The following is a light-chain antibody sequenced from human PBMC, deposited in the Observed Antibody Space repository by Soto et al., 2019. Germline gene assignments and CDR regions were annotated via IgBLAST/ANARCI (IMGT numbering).Light chain of an antibody. Sequence: QSALTQPASVSGSPGQSITISCTGTSSDIGHYDYVSWYQQHPGKAPKLMIYAVSNRPSGVSNRFSGSKSGNTATLTISGLQAEDEADYYCCSYTISGTYVFGTGTKVTVL. CDR1: SSDIGHYDY. J-gene: IGLJ1*01. V-gene: IGLV2-14*01. CDR3: CSYTISGTYV. CDR2: AVS.